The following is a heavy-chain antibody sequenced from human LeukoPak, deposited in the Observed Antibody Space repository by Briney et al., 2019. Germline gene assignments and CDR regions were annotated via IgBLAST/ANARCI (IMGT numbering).Heavy chain of an antibody. J-gene: IGHJ3*02. CDR1: GGSISSSPYY. Sequence: SETLSLTCTVSGGSISSSPYYWGWIRQSPGKGLEWIATIFYDVSPYYNPSLRSRVTISIDTSKNQFSLKLTSVSAADTAVYYCARDPRASDPDAFDIWGQGTMVTVSS. CDR3: ARDPRASDPDAFDI. V-gene: IGHV4-39*07. CDR2: IFYDVSP.